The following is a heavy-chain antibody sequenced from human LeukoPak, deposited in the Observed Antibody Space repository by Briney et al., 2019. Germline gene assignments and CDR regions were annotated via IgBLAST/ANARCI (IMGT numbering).Heavy chain of an antibody. D-gene: IGHD1-26*01. J-gene: IGHJ4*02. Sequence: SETLSLTCTVSGDSISAYYWSWVRQPPGKGLEWIAFVHKTGSINYNPTLKSRATISMDTSNSQFSLHVNSVTAADTAVYYCTKYGGSPANYFDSWGPGTLVTVSP. V-gene: IGHV4-59*08. CDR1: GDSISAYY. CDR2: VHKTGSI. CDR3: TKYGGSPANYFDS.